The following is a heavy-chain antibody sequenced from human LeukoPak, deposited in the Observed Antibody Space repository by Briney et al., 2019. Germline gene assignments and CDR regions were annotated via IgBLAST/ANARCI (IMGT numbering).Heavy chain of an antibody. CDR3: AKARAAILSGPYYFDY. J-gene: IGHJ4*02. D-gene: IGHD3-9*01. V-gene: IGHV3-23*01. CDR2: ISASGVNT. Sequence: GGSLRLSCAASGFTFSTYAKSWVRQAPGTGLEWVSLISASGVNTHFADSVKGRFTFSRDNSKNTLYLQMNSLRAEDTAVYYCAKARAAILSGPYYFDYWGQGTLVTVSS. CDR1: GFTFSTYA.